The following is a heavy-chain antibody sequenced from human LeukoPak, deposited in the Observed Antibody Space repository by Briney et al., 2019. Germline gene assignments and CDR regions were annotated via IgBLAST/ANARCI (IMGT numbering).Heavy chain of an antibody. V-gene: IGHV3-23*01. CDR1: GFTFSSYA. Sequence: GGSLRLSCAASGFTFSSYAMSWVRQAPGKGLEWVSAISGSGGSTYYADSVKGRFTISRDNSKNTLHLQMNSLRAGDTAVYYCAKDVQQWLVRGYIDYWGQGTLVTVSS. D-gene: IGHD6-19*01. J-gene: IGHJ4*02. CDR3: AKDVQQWLVRGYIDY. CDR2: ISGSGGST.